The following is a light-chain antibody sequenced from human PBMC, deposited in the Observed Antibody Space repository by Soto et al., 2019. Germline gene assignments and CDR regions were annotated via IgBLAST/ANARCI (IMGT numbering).Light chain of an antibody. J-gene: IGKJ5*01. CDR3: QQLNRYPIT. CDR1: QGISSY. Sequence: IQLTQSPSSLSASVGDRVTITCRASQGISSYLAWYQQKPGKAPKLLIYAASTLQSGVPSRFSGSGAGTDVTLTISSLQPEECATDYWQQLNRYPITFGQGTRREIK. V-gene: IGKV1-9*01. CDR2: AAS.